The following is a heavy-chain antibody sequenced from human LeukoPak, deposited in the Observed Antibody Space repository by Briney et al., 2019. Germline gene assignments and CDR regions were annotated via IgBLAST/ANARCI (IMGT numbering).Heavy chain of an antibody. V-gene: IGHV3-73*01. CDR1: GFTFSGSA. CDR2: IRTKANSYAT. J-gene: IGHJ4*02. D-gene: IGHD5-12*01. CDR3: TRHAPNRGYANFEY. Sequence: SGGSLRLSCAASGFTFSGSALHWVRQASGKGLEWVGRIRTKANSYATAYAASVKGRFTVSRDGSNNTAYLQMNNLKAEDTAVYYCTRHAPNRGYANFEYWGQGTLVTVSS.